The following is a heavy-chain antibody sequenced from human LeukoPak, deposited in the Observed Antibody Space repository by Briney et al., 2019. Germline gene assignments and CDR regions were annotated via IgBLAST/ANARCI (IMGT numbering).Heavy chain of an antibody. CDR2: ISSSSSYI. CDR1: GFNFSSYR. V-gene: IGHV3-21*01. J-gene: IGHJ6*03. Sequence: PGGSLRLSCAASGFNFSSYRMNWVRQAPGKGLEWVSSISSSSSYIYYADSVKGRFTISRDNAKNSLYLQMNSLRAEDTAVYYCAREVRIAAASFHMDVWGKGTTVTVSS. CDR3: AREVRIAAASFHMDV. D-gene: IGHD6-13*01.